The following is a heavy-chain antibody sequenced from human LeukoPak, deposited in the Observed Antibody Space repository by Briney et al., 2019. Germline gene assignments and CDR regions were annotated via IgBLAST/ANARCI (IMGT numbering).Heavy chain of an antibody. CDR2: IIPIFGTA. CDR3: ARGPHRRTYDRDNWFDP. V-gene: IGHV1-69*05. J-gene: IGHJ5*02. CDR1: GGTFSNYA. D-gene: IGHD3-3*01. Sequence: SVKVSCKASGGTFSNYAINWVRQAPGQGLEWMGGIIPIFGTANYAQKFQGRVTMTRDMSTTTVYMELSSLRSEDTAVYYCARGPHRRTYDRDNWFDPWGQEPWSPSPQ.